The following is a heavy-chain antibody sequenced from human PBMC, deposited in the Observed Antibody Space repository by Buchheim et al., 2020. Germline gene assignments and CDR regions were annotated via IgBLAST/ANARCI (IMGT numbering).Heavy chain of an antibody. Sequence: QVQLQESGPGLVKPSETLSLTCTVSGGSISSYYWSWIRQPPGKGLEWIGYIYYSGSTNYNPSLKSRVTIPVDTSKTQFSLKLSSVTAADTAVYYCARDLVVPAATHYYYYGMDVWGQGTT. D-gene: IGHD2-2*01. V-gene: IGHV4-59*01. J-gene: IGHJ6*02. CDR2: IYYSGST. CDR1: GGSISSYY. CDR3: ARDLVVPAATHYYYYGMDV.